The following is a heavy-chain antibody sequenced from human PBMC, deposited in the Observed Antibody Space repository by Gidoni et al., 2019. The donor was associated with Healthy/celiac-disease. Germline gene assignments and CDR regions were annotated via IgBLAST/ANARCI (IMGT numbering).Heavy chain of an antibody. CDR3: ARDRGPYSSSSL. J-gene: IGHJ4*02. CDR1: GFPFSSYW. V-gene: IGHV3-7*01. CDR2: IKQDGSEK. D-gene: IGHD6-6*01. Sequence: EVQLVESGGGLVQPGGSLRLSCAASGFPFSSYWMSWVRQAPGKGLEWVANIKQDGSEKYYVDSVKGRFTISRDNAKNSLYLQMNSLRAEDTAVYYCARDRGPYSSSSLWGQGTLVTVSS.